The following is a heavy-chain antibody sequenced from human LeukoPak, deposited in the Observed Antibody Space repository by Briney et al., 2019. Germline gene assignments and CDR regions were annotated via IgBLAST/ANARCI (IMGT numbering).Heavy chain of an antibody. V-gene: IGHV4-39*07. CDR2: INHSGST. CDR3: ARSGRVRGVIAH. D-gene: IGHD3-10*01. Sequence: SETLSLTCTVSGGSISSSSYYWSWIRQPPGKGLEWIGEINHSGSTNYNPSLKSRVTISVDTSKNQFSLKLSSVTAADTAVYYCARSGRVRGVIAHWGQGTLVTVSS. CDR1: GGSISSSSYY. J-gene: IGHJ5*02.